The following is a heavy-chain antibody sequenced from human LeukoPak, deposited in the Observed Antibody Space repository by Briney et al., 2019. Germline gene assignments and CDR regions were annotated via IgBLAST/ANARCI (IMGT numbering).Heavy chain of an antibody. Sequence: GGSLRLSCAASGFTFSAYWMHWVRQTPGKGLVWVSRIKNDGSNTRYADSVKGRFTISRDNAKNTLYLQMNSLGAEDTAIYYCAKEGAGYGYDYWGQGTLVTVSS. V-gene: IGHV3-74*01. CDR2: IKNDGSNT. D-gene: IGHD5-12*01. CDR1: GFTFSAYW. CDR3: AKEGAGYGYDY. J-gene: IGHJ4*02.